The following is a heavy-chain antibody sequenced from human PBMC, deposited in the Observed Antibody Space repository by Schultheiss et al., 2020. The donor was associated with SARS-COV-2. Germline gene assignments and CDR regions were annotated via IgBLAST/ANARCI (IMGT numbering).Heavy chain of an antibody. Sequence: GGSLRLSCAASGFTFSSYGMHWVRQAPGKGLEWVAVIWYDGSNKYYADSVKGRFTISRDNSKNTLYLQMNSLRAEDTAVYYCAKETPGGYYGYYYYYGMDVWGQGTTVTVSS. D-gene: IGHD1-26*01. CDR2: IWYDGSNK. CDR3: AKETPGGYYGYYYYYGMDV. J-gene: IGHJ6*02. V-gene: IGHV3-30*02. CDR1: GFTFSSYG.